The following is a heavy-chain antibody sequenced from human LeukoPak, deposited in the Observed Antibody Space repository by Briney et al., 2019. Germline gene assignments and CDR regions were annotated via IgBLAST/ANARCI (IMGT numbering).Heavy chain of an antibody. V-gene: IGHV1-18*01. CDR3: ARGDGALELDY. J-gene: IGHJ4*02. CDR1: GYTFTTYG. CDR2: ISADNGYT. Sequence: ASVKVSCKASGYTFTTYGIIWVRQAPGQGLEWMGWISADNGYTNYAQNLQGRVTMTTDTSTSTAYMELRSLRSDDTAVYYCARGDGALELDYWGQGTLVTVSS. D-gene: IGHD3-3*02.